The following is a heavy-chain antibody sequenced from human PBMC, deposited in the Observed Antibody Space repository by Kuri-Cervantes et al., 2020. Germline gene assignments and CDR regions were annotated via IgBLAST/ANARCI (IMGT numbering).Heavy chain of an antibody. V-gene: IGHV3-53*01. J-gene: IGHJ6*02. Sequence: GESLKISCAASGFTFSSYGMHWVRQAPGTGLEWVSVIYSGGSTYYADSVKGRFTISRDNSKNTLYLQMNSLRAEDTAVYYCASRGTDSSWYRNPYYYYYYGMDVWGQGTTVTVSS. CDR3: ASRGTDSSWYRNPYYYYYYGMDV. CDR1: GFTFSSYG. CDR2: IYSGGST. D-gene: IGHD6-13*01.